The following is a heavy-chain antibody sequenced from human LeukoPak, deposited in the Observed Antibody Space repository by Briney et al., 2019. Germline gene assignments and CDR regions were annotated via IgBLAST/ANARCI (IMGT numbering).Heavy chain of an antibody. V-gene: IGHV1-18*01. CDR2: ISAYNGNT. CDR3: ARVGVQLWLYYYYMDV. D-gene: IGHD5-18*01. Sequence: GASVKVSCKASGYTFTSYGISWVRQAPGQGLEWMGWISAYNGNTNYAQKLQGRVTMTTDTSTSTAYMELRSLRSDDTAVYYCARVGVQLWLYYYYMDVWGKGTTVTVSS. J-gene: IGHJ6*03. CDR1: GYTFTSYG.